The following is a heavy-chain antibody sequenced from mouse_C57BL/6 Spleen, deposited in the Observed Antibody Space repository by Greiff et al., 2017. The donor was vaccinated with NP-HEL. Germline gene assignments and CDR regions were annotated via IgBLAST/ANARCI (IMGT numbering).Heavy chain of an antibody. J-gene: IGHJ3*01. D-gene: IGHD2-4*01. V-gene: IGHV5-17*01. CDR1: GFTFSDYG. Sequence: EVHLVESGGVLVKPGGSLKLSCAASGFTFSDYGMHWVRQAPEKGLEWVAYISSGSSTIYYADTVKGRFTISRDNAKNTLFLQMTSLRSEDTAMYYCAREDDYDPFAYWGQGTLVTVSA. CDR3: AREDDYDPFAY. CDR2: ISSGSSTI.